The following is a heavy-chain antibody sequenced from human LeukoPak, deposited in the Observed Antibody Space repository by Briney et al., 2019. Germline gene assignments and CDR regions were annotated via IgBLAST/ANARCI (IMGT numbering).Heavy chain of an antibody. D-gene: IGHD3-10*01. CDR2: INPNSGGT. CDR3: ATRGVSAPPGPYYYYGMDV. Sequence: ASVKVSCKASGHTFTGYYMHWVRQAPGQGLKWMGWINPNSGGTNYAQKFQGRVTMTRDTSISTAYMELSRLRSDDTAVYYCATRGVSAPPGPYYYYGMDVWGQGTTVTVSS. J-gene: IGHJ6*02. V-gene: IGHV1-2*02. CDR1: GHTFTGYY.